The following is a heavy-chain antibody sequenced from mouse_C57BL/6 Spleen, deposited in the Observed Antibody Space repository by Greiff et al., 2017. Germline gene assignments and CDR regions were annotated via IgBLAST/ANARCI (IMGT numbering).Heavy chain of an antibody. Sequence: VQLQQPGAELVRPGTSVKLSCKASGYTFTSYWMHWVKQRPGQGLEWIGVIDPSDSYTNYNQKFKGKATLTVDTSSSTAYMQLSSLTSEDSAVYYCARSFYDYGYFDYWGQGTTLTVSS. CDR1: GYTFTSYW. CDR2: IDPSDSYT. D-gene: IGHD2-4*01. CDR3: ARSFYDYGYFDY. V-gene: IGHV1-59*01. J-gene: IGHJ2*01.